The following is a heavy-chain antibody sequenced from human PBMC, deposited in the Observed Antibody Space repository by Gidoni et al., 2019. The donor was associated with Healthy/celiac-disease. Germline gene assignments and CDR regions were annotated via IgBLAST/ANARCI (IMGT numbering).Heavy chain of an antibody. D-gene: IGHD2-2*01. CDR3: ARSPWPKEYQLLPPEDY. V-gene: IGHV3-21*01. CDR2: ISSSSSYI. CDR1: GFTFSSYS. J-gene: IGHJ4*02. Sequence: EVQLVESGGGLVKPGGSLRLSCAASGFTFSSYSMNWVRQAPGKGLEWVSSISSSSSYIYYADSVKGRFTISRDNAKNSLYLQMNSLRAEDTAVYYCARSPWPKEYQLLPPEDYWGQGTLVTVSS.